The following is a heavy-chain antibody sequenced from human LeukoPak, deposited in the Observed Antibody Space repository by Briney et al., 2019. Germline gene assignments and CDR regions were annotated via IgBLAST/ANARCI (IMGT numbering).Heavy chain of an antibody. CDR3: AREGFSPVGFDY. CDR2: FYYSGST. CDR1: GGSISSYY. Sequence: SETLSLTCTVSGGSISSYYWGWIRQPPGKGLEWIGSFYYSGSTYYNPSLKSRATISVDTSKNQFSLKLSSVTAADTAVYYCAREGFSPVGFDYWGQGTLVTVSS. D-gene: IGHD3-16*01. V-gene: IGHV4-39*07. J-gene: IGHJ4*02.